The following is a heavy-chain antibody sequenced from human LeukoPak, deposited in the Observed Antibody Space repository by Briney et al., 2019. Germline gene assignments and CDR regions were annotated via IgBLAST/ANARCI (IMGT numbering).Heavy chain of an antibody. CDR2: IYTSGST. J-gene: IGHJ4*02. Sequence: SSETLSLTCTVSGGSISSYYWSWIRQPAGKGLEWIGRIYTSGSTNYNPSLKSRVTMSVDTSKNQFSLKLSSVTAADTAVYYCASRNEDYYDSSGYSYWGQGTLVTVSS. V-gene: IGHV4-4*07. CDR1: GGSISSYY. D-gene: IGHD3-22*01. CDR3: ASRNEDYYDSSGYSY.